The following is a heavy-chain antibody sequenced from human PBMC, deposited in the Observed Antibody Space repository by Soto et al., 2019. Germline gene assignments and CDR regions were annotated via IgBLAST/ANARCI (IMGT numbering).Heavy chain of an antibody. J-gene: IGHJ4*02. Sequence: SVKVSCKASGCTFSSYAISWVRQAPGQGLEWMGGIIPIFGTANYAQKLQGRVTITADKSTITAYMELSSLRSEDTAVYYCARNIAAAGTWYFDYWGQGTLVTVSS. D-gene: IGHD6-13*01. V-gene: IGHV1-69*06. CDR3: ARNIAAAGTWYFDY. CDR2: IIPIFGTA. CDR1: GCTFSSYA.